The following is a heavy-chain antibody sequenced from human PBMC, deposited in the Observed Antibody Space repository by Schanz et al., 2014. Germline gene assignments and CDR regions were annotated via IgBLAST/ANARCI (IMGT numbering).Heavy chain of an antibody. CDR2: ISGSGETT. J-gene: IGHJ6*02. D-gene: IGHD1-20*01. V-gene: IGHV3-23*01. Sequence: EVQLLESGGGLVQPGGSLRLSCAASGFTFSSYAMSWVRQAPGKGLEWVSAISGSGETTYYADSVKGRFTISRDNSKNDLYLQMNNLRPEDTAVYYCARRITGTHHNPYYHGMDVWGQGTTVTVSS. CDR3: ARRITGTHHNPYYHGMDV. CDR1: GFTFSSYA.